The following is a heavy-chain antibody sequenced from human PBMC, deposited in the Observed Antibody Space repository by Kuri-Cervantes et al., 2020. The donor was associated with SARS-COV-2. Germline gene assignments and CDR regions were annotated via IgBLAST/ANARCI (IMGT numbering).Heavy chain of an antibody. CDR2: IYNSGST. CDR1: GDSITSSSYY. Sequence: ESLKISCTVSGDSITSSSYYWGWIRQPPGKGLEWIGNIYNSGSTYYNPSLKSRVTISVDTSKKQVSLRLSSVTAADAAMYYCVTSLPRSGWDGEDAFDIWGQGTMVTVSS. V-gene: IGHV4-39*01. D-gene: IGHD6-19*01. CDR3: VTSLPRSGWDGEDAFDI. J-gene: IGHJ3*02.